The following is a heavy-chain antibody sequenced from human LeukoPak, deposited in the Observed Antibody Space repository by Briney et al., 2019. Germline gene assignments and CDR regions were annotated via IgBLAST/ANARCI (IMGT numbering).Heavy chain of an antibody. D-gene: IGHD6-13*01. J-gene: IGHJ4*02. CDR3: ARGTQSSSWYPSVFDY. Sequence: GGSLRLSCAASIFTFSASNMNWVRQAPGKGLEWVSSISSSSSHIYYADSVKGRFTISRDNAKNSLYLQMNSLRAEDTAVYYCARGTQSSSWYPSVFDYWGQGTLVTVSS. V-gene: IGHV3-21*01. CDR2: ISSSSSHI. CDR1: IFTFSASN.